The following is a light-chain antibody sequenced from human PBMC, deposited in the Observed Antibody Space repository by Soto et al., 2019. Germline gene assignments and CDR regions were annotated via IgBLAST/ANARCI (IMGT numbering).Light chain of an antibody. CDR3: QTYDSSLKV. CDR1: SSNIGAGYD. CDR2: VTN. V-gene: IGLV1-40*01. J-gene: IGLJ3*02. Sequence: QSVLTQPPSVSGAPGQRVTISCTGSSSNIGAGYDVHWYQQLPGTAPKLLIYVTNNRPSGVPDRFSGSKSGTSASLAITGLRAEDEADYYCQTYDSSLKVFGGGTKLTVL.